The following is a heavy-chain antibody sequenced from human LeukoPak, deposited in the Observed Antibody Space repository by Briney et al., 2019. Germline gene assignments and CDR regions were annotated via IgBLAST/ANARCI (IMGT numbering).Heavy chain of an antibody. CDR2: INTDGSST. D-gene: IGHD3-16*02. CDR3: TTLVSSAVGV. Sequence: PGGSLRLSCAASGFTFSSYWMHWVRHAPGKGLVWVSRINTDGSSTSYADSVKGRFTISRDNAKNTLYLQMNSLKTEDTAVYYCTTLVSSAVGVWGQGTTVTVSS. V-gene: IGHV3-74*01. CDR1: GFTFSSYW. J-gene: IGHJ6*02.